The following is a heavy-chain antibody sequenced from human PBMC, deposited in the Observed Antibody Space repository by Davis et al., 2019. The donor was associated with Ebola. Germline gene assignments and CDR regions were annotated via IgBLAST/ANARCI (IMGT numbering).Heavy chain of an antibody. Sequence: ASVKVSCKASGYTFTSYDINWVRQATGQGLEWMGWMNPNSGNTGYAQKFQGRVTMTRNTSISIAYMELSSLRSEDTAVYYCARLRFLEWLLIPARGMDVWGQGTTVTVSS. CDR1: GYTFTSYD. CDR2: MNPNSGNT. CDR3: ARLRFLEWLLIPARGMDV. V-gene: IGHV1-8*01. J-gene: IGHJ6*02. D-gene: IGHD3-3*01.